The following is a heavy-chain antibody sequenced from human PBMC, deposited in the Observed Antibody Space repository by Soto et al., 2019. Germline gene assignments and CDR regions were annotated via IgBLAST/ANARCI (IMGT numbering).Heavy chain of an antibody. CDR3: AAGGGLPRYY. CDR2: IYHSGST. D-gene: IGHD5-12*01. CDR1: GGSISSGGYS. Sequence: QLQLQESGSGLAKPSQTLSLTCAVSGGSISSGGYSWSWIRQPPGKGLEWIGYIYHSGSTYYNPSLKSRVTISVDRCKNQFSLKLSSVTAADTAVYYCAAGGGLPRYYWGQGTLVTVSS. V-gene: IGHV4-30-2*01. J-gene: IGHJ4*02.